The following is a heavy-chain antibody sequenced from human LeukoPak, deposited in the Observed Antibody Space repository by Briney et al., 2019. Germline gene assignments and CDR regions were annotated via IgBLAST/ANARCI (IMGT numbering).Heavy chain of an antibody. CDR1: GDSVSSNSAA. J-gene: IGHJ4*02. V-gene: IGHV6-1*01. Sequence: SQTLSLTCAISGDSVSSNSAAWNWIRQSPSRGLEWLGRTYYRSKWYNDYAVSVKSRITINPDTSKNQFSLQLSSVTAADTAVYYCARDHPLFGVVSSFDYWGQGTLVTVSS. CDR3: ARDHPLFGVVSSFDY. CDR2: TYYRSKWYN. D-gene: IGHD3-3*01.